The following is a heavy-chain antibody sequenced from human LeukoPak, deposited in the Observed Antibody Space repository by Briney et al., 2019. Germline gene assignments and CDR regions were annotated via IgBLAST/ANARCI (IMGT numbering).Heavy chain of an antibody. CDR1: GYTFTSYA. J-gene: IGHJ4*01. Sequence: ASVKVSCKASGYTFTSYAMHWVRQAPGQRLEWMGWINAGNGNTKYSQKFQGRVTITRDTSASTAYMELSSLRSEDTAVYYCARREWLVRRLDYWAHGALVTVSS. V-gene: IGHV1-3*01. D-gene: IGHD6-19*01. CDR3: ARREWLVRRLDY. CDR2: INAGNGNT.